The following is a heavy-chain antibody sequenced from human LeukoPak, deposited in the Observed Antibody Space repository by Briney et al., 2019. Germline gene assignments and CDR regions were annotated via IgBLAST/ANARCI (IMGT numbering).Heavy chain of an antibody. CDR1: GFNFSNYW. CDR2: IKEDGTTI. J-gene: IGHJ5*02. CDR3: ARVVDYGWFDP. Sequence: PGGSLRLSCTASGFNFSNYWMGWVRQAPGKGLEWVANIKEDGTTIYYVDSVKGRFTISRDNAKNSPYLQMNSVRDEDTAVYYCARVVDYGWFDPWGQGTLVAVSS. D-gene: IGHD3-16*01. V-gene: IGHV3-7*01.